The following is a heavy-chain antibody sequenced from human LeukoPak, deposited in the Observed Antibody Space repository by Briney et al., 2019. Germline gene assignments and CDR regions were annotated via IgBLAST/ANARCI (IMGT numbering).Heavy chain of an antibody. V-gene: IGHV3-33*01. Sequence: SCKASGGTFSSYGMHWVRQAPGKGLEWVAVIWYDGSNKYYADSVKGRFTISRDNSKNTLYLQMNSLRAEDTAVYYCARDLGSGWPRRPPGYWGQGTLVTVSS. J-gene: IGHJ4*02. CDR2: IWYDGSNK. CDR3: ARDLGSGWPRRPPGY. CDR1: GGTFSSYG. D-gene: IGHD6-19*01.